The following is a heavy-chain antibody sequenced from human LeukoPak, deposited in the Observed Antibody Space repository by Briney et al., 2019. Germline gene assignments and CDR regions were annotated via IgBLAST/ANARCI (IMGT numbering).Heavy chain of an antibody. D-gene: IGHD1-20*01. CDR2: ISGSGGST. CDR1: GFTFSSYA. V-gene: IGHV3-23*01. J-gene: IGHJ4*02. Sequence: PGGSLRLSCAASGFTFSSYAMSWVRQAPGKGLEWVSAISGSGGSTYYADSVKGRFTISRDNAKNSLYLQMNSLRAEDTAVYYCARADGITGPFDYWGQGTLVTVSS. CDR3: ARADGITGPFDY.